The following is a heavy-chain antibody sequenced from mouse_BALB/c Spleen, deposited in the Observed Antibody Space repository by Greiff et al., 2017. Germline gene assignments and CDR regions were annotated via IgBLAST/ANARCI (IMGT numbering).Heavy chain of an antibody. CDR1: GFTFSDYY. J-gene: IGHJ2*01. CDR3: ARDGGTGYFDY. V-gene: IGHV5-4*02. CDR2: ISDGGSYT. Sequence: EVMLVESGGGLVKPGGSLKLSCAASGFTFSDYYMYWVRQTPEKRLEWVATISDGGSYTYYPDSVKGRFTISRDNAKNNLYLQMSSLKSEDTAMYYCARDGGTGYFDYWGQGTTLTVSS. D-gene: IGHD3-3*01.